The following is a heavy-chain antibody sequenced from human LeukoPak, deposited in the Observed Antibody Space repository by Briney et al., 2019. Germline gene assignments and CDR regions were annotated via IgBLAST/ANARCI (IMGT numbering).Heavy chain of an antibody. V-gene: IGHV4-4*07. J-gene: IGHJ5*02. CDR1: SGSITSYY. CDR3: ARDDSTGYGDWFDP. Sequence: SETLSLTCTVSSGSITSYYWSWIRQPAGKGLEWIGRIYSSGTTNYNPSLKSRVTMSVDTSKNQFSLKLSSVTAADTAVYYCARDDSTGYGDWFDPWCQGTLVTVSS. D-gene: IGHD6-19*01. CDR2: IYSSGTT.